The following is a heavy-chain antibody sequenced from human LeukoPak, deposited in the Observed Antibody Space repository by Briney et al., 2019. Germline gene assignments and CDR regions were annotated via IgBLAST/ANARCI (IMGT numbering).Heavy chain of an antibody. CDR2: IKQDGSEK. J-gene: IGHJ3*01. V-gene: IGHV3-7*01. CDR1: GFTFSSYW. CDR3: ARRSGYYWDAFDV. D-gene: IGHD3-22*01. Sequence: GSLRLSCAASGFTFSSYWMSWVRQAPGKGLEWVANIKQDGSEKYYVDSVKGRFTISRDNANNLLHLQMNNLRADDTAVYYCARRSGYYWDAFDVWGQGTMVTVSS.